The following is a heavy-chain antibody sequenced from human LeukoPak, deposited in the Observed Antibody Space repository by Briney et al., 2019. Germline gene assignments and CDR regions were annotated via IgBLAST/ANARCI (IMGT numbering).Heavy chain of an antibody. V-gene: IGHV4-39*01. D-gene: IGHD3-22*01. CDR1: GGSISSNTYN. J-gene: IGHJ4*02. CDR3: ASHRYYYDASGYLFDY. CDR2: IYYSGST. Sequence: PSETLSLTCSVSGGSISSNTYNWGWIRQPPGKGLEWIGSIYYSGSTNYKPSLKRRVIISVDTTKNQCSLKISFVTAADTAVYYCASHRYYYDASGYLFDYWGQGTLVTVSS.